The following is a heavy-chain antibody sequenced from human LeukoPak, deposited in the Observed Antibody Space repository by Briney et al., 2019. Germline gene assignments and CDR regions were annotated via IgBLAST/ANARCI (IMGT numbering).Heavy chain of an antibody. Sequence: SLPVTRPVCGGSLRGWRRSSYYRAWTSQGPGEGLEWVGGFSYSGSTYYNPSLESRLTISVDTSRNQFSLRLSSVTAADTAMYYCARTYSIGCSLGVFDIWGQGTMVTVSS. CDR1: GGSLRGWRRSSYY. CDR3: ARTYSIGCSLGVFDI. V-gene: IGHV4-39*01. CDR2: FSYSGST. J-gene: IGHJ3*02. D-gene: IGHD6-19*01.